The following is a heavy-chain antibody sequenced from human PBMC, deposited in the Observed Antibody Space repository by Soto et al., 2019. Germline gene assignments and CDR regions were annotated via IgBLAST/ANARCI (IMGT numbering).Heavy chain of an antibody. CDR3: ARILKGGTFDWLQIDC. Sequence: GPTLVNPTQTLTLTCTFSGFSLTTSRMCVTWIRQPPGKALEWLALINWRDNKYYTTSLKTRLTLSKDTSKNQVVLTLTNMDPVDTGTYYCARILKGGTFDWLQIDCRGQGTLVTVS. CDR2: INWRDNK. D-gene: IGHD3-9*01. CDR1: GFSLTTSRMC. J-gene: IGHJ4*02. V-gene: IGHV2-70*01.